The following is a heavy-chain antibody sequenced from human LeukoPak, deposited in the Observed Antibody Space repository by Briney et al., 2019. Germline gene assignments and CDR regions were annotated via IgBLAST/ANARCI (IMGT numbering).Heavy chain of an antibody. CDR1: GGSISSYY. D-gene: IGHD6-6*01. Sequence: KPSETLSLTCTVSGGSISSYYWSWIRQPPGKGLEWIGYIYYSGSTNYNPSLKSRVTISVDTSKNQFSLKLSSVTAADTAVYYCARELPSSSGWFDPWGQGTLVTVSS. CDR2: IYYSGST. CDR3: ARELPSSSGWFDP. J-gene: IGHJ5*02. V-gene: IGHV4-59*01.